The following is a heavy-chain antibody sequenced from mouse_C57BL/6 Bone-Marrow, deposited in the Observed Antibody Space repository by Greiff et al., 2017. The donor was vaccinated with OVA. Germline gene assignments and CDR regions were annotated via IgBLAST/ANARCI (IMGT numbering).Heavy chain of an antibody. V-gene: IGHV5-15*01. CDR1: GFTFSDYG. CDR2: ISNLAYSI. CDR3: ARHKGSPFYYAMDY. J-gene: IGHJ4*01. Sequence: EVHLVESGGGLVQPGGSLKLSCAASGFTFSDYGMAWVRQAPRKGPEWVAFISNLAYSIYYAATVTGRFTISRENAKNTLYLEMSSLRSEDTAMYYCARHKGSPFYYAMDYWGQGTSVTVSS.